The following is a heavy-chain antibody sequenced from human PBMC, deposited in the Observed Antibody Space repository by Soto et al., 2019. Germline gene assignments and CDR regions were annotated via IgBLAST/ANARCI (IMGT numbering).Heavy chain of an antibody. J-gene: IGHJ5*02. Sequence: EVQLVESGGGLVQSGGSLRLSCAASGFTFSSYEMNWVRQAPGKGLEWVSYISSSGSSIYYADSVKGRFTISRDNAKNSLYLQMNSLRGEDTAVYYCAREGVRYNWFDPWGQGTLVTVSS. CDR3: AREGVRYNWFDP. V-gene: IGHV3-48*03. D-gene: IGHD3-10*01. CDR2: ISSSGSSI. CDR1: GFTFSSYE.